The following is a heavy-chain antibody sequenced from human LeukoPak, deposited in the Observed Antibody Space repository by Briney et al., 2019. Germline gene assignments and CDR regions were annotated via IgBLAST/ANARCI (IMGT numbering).Heavy chain of an antibody. CDR1: GFTFSSYA. CDR3: AKRPSPYYYDSSGYYPDY. Sequence: PGGSLRLSCAASGFTFSSYAMSWVRQAPGKGLEWVSAISGSGGSTYYADSVKGRFTISRDNSKNTLFLQMNSLRAEDTAVYYCAKRPSPYYYDSSGYYPDYWGQGTLVTVSS. V-gene: IGHV3-23*01. CDR2: ISGSGGST. J-gene: IGHJ4*02. D-gene: IGHD3-22*01.